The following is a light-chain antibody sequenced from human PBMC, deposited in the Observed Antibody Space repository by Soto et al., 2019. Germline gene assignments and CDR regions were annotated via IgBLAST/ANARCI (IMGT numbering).Light chain of an antibody. CDR3: QLYYSTMCN. CDR2: WAS. Sequence: DIVMTQSPDSLAVSLGERATINCKSSQSVVYSYNNRDSLAWYQQKPGLPPKLLIYWASIRASGVPDRFSGGVSGTDVTLSISGLQAEDVAVYYCQLYYSTMCNFGQWTKLDIK. J-gene: IGKJ2*04. V-gene: IGKV4-1*01. CDR1: QSVVYSYNNRDS.